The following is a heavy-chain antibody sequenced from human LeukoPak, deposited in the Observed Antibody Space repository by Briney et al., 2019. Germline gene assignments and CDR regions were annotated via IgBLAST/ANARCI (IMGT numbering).Heavy chain of an antibody. CDR3: AKAIDILTGTQFDY. CDR2: ISGSGGST. V-gene: IGHV3-23*01. D-gene: IGHD3-9*01. CDR1: GFAFSSYA. Sequence: GGSLRLSCAASGFAFSSYAMSWVRQAPGKGLEWVSAISGSGGSTYYADSVKGRFTISRDNSKNTLYLQMNSLRAEDAAVYYCAKAIDILTGTQFDYWGQGTLVTVSS. J-gene: IGHJ4*02.